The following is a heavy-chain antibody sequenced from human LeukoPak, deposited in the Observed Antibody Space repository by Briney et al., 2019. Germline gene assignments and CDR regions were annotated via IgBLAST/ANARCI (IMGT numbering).Heavy chain of an antibody. CDR2: ISSSSSYI. CDR3: ARDSLYSGSYSTFDY. D-gene: IGHD1-26*01. J-gene: IGHJ4*02. Sequence: PGGSLRLSCAASGFTFSSYSMNWVRQAPGKGLEWVSSISSSSSYIYYADSVKGRFTISRDNAKKSLYLQINSLKAEDTAVYYCARDSLYSGSYSTFDYWGQGALVTVSS. CDR1: GFTFSSYS. V-gene: IGHV3-21*01.